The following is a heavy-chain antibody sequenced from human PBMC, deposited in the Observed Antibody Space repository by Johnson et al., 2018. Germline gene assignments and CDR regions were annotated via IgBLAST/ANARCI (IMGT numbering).Heavy chain of an antibody. CDR2: ISYDGNKK. Sequence: QVQLGQSGGGVVQPGRSLRLSCAASGFTFSSYGMHRVRQAPGKGLEWVAVISYDGNKKYYADTVKGRFTISRDNSKNTLYLQMNSLRAEDTAGYYWARAGYSSSWWAFDPWGQGTLVTVSS. D-gene: IGHD2-2*01. V-gene: IGHV3-30*03. CDR1: GFTFSSYG. CDR3: ARAGYSSSWWAFDP. J-gene: IGHJ5*02.